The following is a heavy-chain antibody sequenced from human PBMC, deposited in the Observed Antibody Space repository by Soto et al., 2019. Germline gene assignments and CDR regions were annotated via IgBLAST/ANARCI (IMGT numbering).Heavy chain of an antibody. V-gene: IGHV1-18*01. CDR3: ATSRDYTSGWEFDY. CDR2: ISPHNGIT. D-gene: IGHD6-19*01. Sequence: QVQLVQSGAEVRKPGASVKVSCKASGYAFVSYGINWVRQAPGQGLEWMGWISPHNGITSYEPNLQGRITMTTDTSTNTAFMHLRSMTSDDTAVYYCATSRDYTSGWEFDYWGQGTLVTVSS. J-gene: IGHJ4*02. CDR1: GYAFVSYG.